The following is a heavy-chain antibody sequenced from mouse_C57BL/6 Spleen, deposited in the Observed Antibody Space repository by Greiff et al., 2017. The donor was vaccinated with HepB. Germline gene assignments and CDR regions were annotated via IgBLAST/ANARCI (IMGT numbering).Heavy chain of an antibody. CDR2: IYPGDGDT. V-gene: IGHV1-82*01. J-gene: IGHJ3*01. D-gene: IGHD2-3*01. CDR3: ARGWLLGLAY. CDR1: GYAFSSSW. Sequence: VQLQQSGPELVKPGASVKISCKASGYAFSSSWMNWVKQRPGKGLEWIGRIYPGDGDTNYKGKFKGKATLTADKSSSTAYMQLSSLTSEDSAVYFCARGWLLGLAYWGQGTLVTVSA.